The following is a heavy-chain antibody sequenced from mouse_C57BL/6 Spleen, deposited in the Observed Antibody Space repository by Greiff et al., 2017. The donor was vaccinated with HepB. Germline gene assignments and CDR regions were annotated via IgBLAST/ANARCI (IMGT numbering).Heavy chain of an antibody. V-gene: IGHV1-55*01. CDR1: GYTFTSYW. CDR3: AREGDSNPYYAMDY. CDR2: IYPGSGST. D-gene: IGHD2-5*01. Sequence: QVQLQQSGAELVKPGASVKMSCKASGYTFTSYWITWVKQRPGQGLEWIGDIYPGSGSTNYNEKFKSKATLTVDTSSSTAYMQLSSLTSEDSAVYYCAREGDSNPYYAMDYWGQGTSVTVSS. J-gene: IGHJ4*01.